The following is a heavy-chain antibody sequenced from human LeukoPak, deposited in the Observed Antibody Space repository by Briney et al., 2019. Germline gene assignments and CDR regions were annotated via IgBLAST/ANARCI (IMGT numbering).Heavy chain of an antibody. CDR3: ARDPGMRYYDISTGYSDAFDI. J-gene: IGHJ3*02. CDR1: GFTFSSYS. CDR2: ISSSSSYI. V-gene: IGHV3-21*01. D-gene: IGHD3-9*01. Sequence: PGGSLRLSCAASGFTFSSYSMNWVRQAPGKGLEWVSSISSSSSYIYYADSVKGRFTISRDNAKNSLYLQMNSLRAEDTAVYYCARDPGMRYYDISTGYSDAFDIWGQGTMVTVSS.